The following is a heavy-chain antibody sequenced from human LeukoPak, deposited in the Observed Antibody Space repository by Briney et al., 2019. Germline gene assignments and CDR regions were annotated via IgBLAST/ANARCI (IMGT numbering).Heavy chain of an antibody. J-gene: IGHJ4*02. CDR3: AKDKSVSADYYFDY. CDR1: GFTFSGYA. Sequence: GGSLRLSCAASGFTFSGYAMHWVRQASGKGLEWLTVISTDGNDKRYADSVKGRFTVSRDNSKNTLFLQMNNLRTEDTAVYYCAKDKSVSADYYFDYWGQGTLVTVSS. V-gene: IGHV3-30*04. D-gene: IGHD5/OR15-5a*01. CDR2: ISTDGNDK.